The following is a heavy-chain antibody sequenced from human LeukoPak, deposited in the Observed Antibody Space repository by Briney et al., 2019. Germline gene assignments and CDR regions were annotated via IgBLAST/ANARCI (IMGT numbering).Heavy chain of an antibody. J-gene: IGHJ5*02. V-gene: IGHV4-38-2*02. D-gene: IGHD5-24*01. CDR3: AGEGDGYNL. Sequence: SETLSLTCTVSGYSISSGYYWGWIRQPPGKGLEWIGSIYHSGRTFYNPSLKSRVTISVDTSKNQFSLKLSSVTAADTAVYYCAGEGDGYNLWGQGTLVTVSS. CDR1: GYSISSGYY. CDR2: IYHSGRT.